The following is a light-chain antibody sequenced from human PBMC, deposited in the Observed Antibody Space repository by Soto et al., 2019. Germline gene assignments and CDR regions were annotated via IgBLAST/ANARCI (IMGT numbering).Light chain of an antibody. V-gene: IGLV1-44*01. CDR1: SSNIGSNA. CDR2: NND. J-gene: IGLJ2*01. CDR3: AARDDSLNGPV. Sequence: QSVLTQPPSASGTPGQRVTISCSGSSSNIGSNAENWYQQLPGTAPKLLISNNDQRPSGVPDRFSGSQSGTSASLAISGLQSDDEAEYHCAARDDSLNGPVFGGGTKLTVL.